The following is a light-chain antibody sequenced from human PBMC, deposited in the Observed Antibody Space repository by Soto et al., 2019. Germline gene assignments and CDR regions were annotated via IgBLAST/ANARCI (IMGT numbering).Light chain of an antibody. CDR3: QQYTGPPTT. CDR2: GAS. J-gene: IGKJ5*01. V-gene: IGKV3-20*01. CDR1: ETVTGKY. Sequence: EIVLTQSPGTLSLSPADRATLSCRASETVTGKYLAWYQQKVGQAPRLLIYGASTRAAGIPDRFSGSGSGTDFTLTITRLEPEDSAVYFCQQYTGPPTTFGQGTRLEIK.